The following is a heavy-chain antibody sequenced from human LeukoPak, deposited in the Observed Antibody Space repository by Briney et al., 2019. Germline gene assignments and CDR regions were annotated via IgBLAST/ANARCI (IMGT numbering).Heavy chain of an antibody. CDR3: ARYSGYNSFDY. Sequence: SETLSLTCTVSGCSISGYNWTWIPQPPGKGLEWIGYIYYRGNTSYNPSLKSRVTISVDTSKHQFSLNLPSVTAAGPAVYYCARYSGYNSFDYWGQGTLVTVSS. D-gene: IGHD5-12*01. J-gene: IGHJ4*02. V-gene: IGHV4-59*01. CDR2: IYYRGNT. CDR1: GCSISGYN.